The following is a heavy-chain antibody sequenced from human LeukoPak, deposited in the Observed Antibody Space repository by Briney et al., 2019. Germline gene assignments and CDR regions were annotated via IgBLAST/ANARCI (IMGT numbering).Heavy chain of an antibody. J-gene: IGHJ4*02. CDR2: IYYSGTT. V-gene: IGHV4-31*03. Sequence: SETLSLTCTVSGGSISSGGYYWSWTRQHPGKGLEWIGYIYYSGTTYYNPSLKSRLTISVDASKNQFSLKLSSVTAADTAVYYCARDAPHCSDISCHNYFDYWGQGTLVTVSS. CDR1: GGSISSGGYY. CDR3: ARDAPHCSDISCHNYFDY. D-gene: IGHD2-2*01.